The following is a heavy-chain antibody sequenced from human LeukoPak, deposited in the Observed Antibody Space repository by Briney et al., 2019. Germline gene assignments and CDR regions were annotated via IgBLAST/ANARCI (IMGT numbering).Heavy chain of an antibody. J-gene: IGHJ5*02. Sequence: TGGSLRLSCAASGFTFSSYAMSWVRQAPGKGLEWVSAISGSGGSTYYADSVKGRFTISRDNSKNTLYLQMNSLRAEDTAVYCCSHYDILTGYVFDPWGQGTLVTVSS. D-gene: IGHD3-9*01. V-gene: IGHV3-23*01. CDR3: SHYDILTGYVFDP. CDR1: GFTFSSYA. CDR2: ISGSGGST.